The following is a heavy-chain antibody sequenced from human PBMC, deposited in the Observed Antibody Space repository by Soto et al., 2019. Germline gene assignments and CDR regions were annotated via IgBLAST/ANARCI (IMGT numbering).Heavy chain of an antibody. CDR3: ARGGVRYCSGGSCYYHWFDP. CDR1: GGSVSSGSYY. Sequence: XGTLSLTCTVSGGSVSSGSYYWSWIRQPPGKGLEWIGYIYYSGSTNYNPSLKSRVTISVDTSKNQFSLKLSSVTAADTAVYYCARGGVRYCSGGSCYYHWFDPWGQGTLVTVSS. V-gene: IGHV4-61*01. J-gene: IGHJ5*02. D-gene: IGHD2-15*01. CDR2: IYYSGST.